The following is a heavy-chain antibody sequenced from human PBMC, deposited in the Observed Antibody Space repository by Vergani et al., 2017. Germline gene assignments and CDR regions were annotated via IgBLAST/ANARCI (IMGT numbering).Heavy chain of an antibody. CDR3: ARAHREGGRYFDWLGSYYYYYYMDV. CDR1: GGSISSSSYY. J-gene: IGHJ6*03. D-gene: IGHD3-9*01. V-gene: IGHV4-39*07. Sequence: QLQLQESGPGLVKPSETLSLTCTVSGGSISSSSYYWGWIRQPPGKGLEWIGSIYYSGSTYYNPSLKSRVTISVDTSKNQFSLKLSSVTAADTAVYYCARAHREGGRYFDWLGSYYYYYYMDVWGKGTTVTVSS. CDR2: IYYSGST.